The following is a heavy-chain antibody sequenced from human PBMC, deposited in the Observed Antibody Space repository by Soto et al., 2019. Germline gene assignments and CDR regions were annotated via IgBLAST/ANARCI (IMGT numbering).Heavy chain of an antibody. CDR3: ARGPPFGY. D-gene: IGHD3-10*01. CDR2: IYHSVST. V-gene: IGHV4-30-2*01. J-gene: IGHJ4*02. CDR1: GGSISSGGYS. Sequence: QLQLQESGSGLVKPSQTLSLTCAVSGGSISSGGYSCSWIRQPPGKGLEWIGYIYHSVSTYYNPYLQRRVTISVDRSQNQFSLKLSSVTAADTAVYYCARGPPFGYWGQGTLCTVSS.